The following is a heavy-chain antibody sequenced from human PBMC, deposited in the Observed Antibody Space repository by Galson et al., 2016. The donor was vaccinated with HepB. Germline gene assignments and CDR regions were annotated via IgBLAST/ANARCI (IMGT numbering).Heavy chain of an antibody. Sequence: SVKVSCKASGYTFISYDLCWVRQATGQGLEWMGCLNPNSGNAVYAQRFQGRVTMPRNTSISTAYMELSSLTSEDTAVYYCARGYGGDPTFWFDPWGQGTLVTVSS. D-gene: IGHD3-10*01. CDR1: GYTFISYD. CDR2: LNPNSGNA. J-gene: IGHJ5*02. V-gene: IGHV1-8*01. CDR3: ARGYGGDPTFWFDP.